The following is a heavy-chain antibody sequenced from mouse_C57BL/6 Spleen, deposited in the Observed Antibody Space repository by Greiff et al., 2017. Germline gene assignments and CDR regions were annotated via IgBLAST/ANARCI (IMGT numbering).Heavy chain of an antibody. J-gene: IGHJ4*01. CDR3: AYYYGSSYYAMDY. CDR1: GYTFTSYW. Sequence: VQLQQPGAELVKPGASVKLSCKASGYTFTSYWMHWVKQRPGQGLEWIGMIHPNSGSTNYNEKFKSKATLTVDKSSSTAYMQLSSLTSEDSAVYYCAYYYGSSYYAMDYWGLGTSVTVSS. CDR2: IHPNSGST. D-gene: IGHD1-1*01. V-gene: IGHV1-64*01.